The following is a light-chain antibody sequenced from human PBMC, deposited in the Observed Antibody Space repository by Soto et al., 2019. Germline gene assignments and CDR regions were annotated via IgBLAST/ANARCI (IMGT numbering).Light chain of an antibody. CDR3: QQVDSYPFT. V-gene: IGKV1-9*01. CDR2: AAS. CDR1: RGISSY. Sequence: DIQFTQSPSSLSSSVGDRATIACRASRGISSYLAWYQQKPGKAPRLLIYAASNLESGVPSRFSGSGSGTEFTLTISSLQPEDFATYFCQQVDSYPFTFGPGTKVEIK. J-gene: IGKJ3*01.